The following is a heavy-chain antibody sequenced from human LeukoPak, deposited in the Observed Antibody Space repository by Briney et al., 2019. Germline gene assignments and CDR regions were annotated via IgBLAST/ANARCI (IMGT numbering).Heavy chain of an antibody. Sequence: GSLRLSCAASGFTVSSNYMSWVRQAPGKGLEWVSVIYSGGSTYYADSVKGRFTISRDSSKNTLYLQMNSLRAEDTAVYYCARTLRWSLFDYWGQGTLVTVSS. CDR1: GFTVSSNY. J-gene: IGHJ4*02. D-gene: IGHD4-23*01. CDR2: IYSGGST. CDR3: ARTLRWSLFDY. V-gene: IGHV3-53*01.